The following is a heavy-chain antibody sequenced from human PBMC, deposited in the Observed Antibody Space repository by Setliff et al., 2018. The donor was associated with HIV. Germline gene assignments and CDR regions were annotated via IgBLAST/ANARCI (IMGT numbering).Heavy chain of an antibody. CDR2: IYYSGAT. D-gene: IGHD3-10*01. Sequence: SETLSLTCTVSGGSMSSSSYYWSWIRQTPDKGLEWIGIIYYSGATYYNPSLTSRVTISGDTSRNQFSLKLRSVTAADTAAYYCARLGYVSGGFYKTPGPYYFDYWGQGALVTVSS. CDR3: ARLGYVSGGFYKTPGPYYFDY. J-gene: IGHJ4*02. CDR1: GGSMSSSSYY. V-gene: IGHV4-39*01.